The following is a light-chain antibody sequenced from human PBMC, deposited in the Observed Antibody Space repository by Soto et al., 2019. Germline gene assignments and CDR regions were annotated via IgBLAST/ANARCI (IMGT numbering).Light chain of an antibody. CDR1: QSISSY. V-gene: IGKV1-39*01. J-gene: IGKJ2*01. CDR2: AAS. CDR3: QQTYSTPFT. Sequence: DIQMTQSPSSLSASVGDRVTITCRANQSISSYLNWYQQKPGKAPKLLIYAASSLQSGVPSRFSGSESGTDFTLTISSLQPEDFATHYCQQTYSTPFTFGQGTKLEIK.